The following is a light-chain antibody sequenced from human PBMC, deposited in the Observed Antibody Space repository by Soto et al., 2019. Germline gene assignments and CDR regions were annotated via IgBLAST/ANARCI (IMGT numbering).Light chain of an antibody. Sequence: DIQMTQSQSSLSAAIGDRVTITCQASQDISNYLNWYQQKPGKAPKLLIYDASNLETGVPSRFSGSGSGTDFTFTISSLQPEDIATYYCQQSYSTPPITFGQGTRRRL. J-gene: IGKJ5*01. V-gene: IGKV1-33*01. CDR1: QDISNY. CDR2: DAS. CDR3: QQSYSTPPIT.